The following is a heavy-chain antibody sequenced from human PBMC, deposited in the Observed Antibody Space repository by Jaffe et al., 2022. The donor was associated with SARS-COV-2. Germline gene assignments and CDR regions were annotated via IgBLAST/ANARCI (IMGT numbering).Heavy chain of an antibody. CDR3: AKDRYSYGLYYFDY. J-gene: IGHJ4*02. D-gene: IGHD5-18*01. Sequence: EVQLVESGGGLVQPGRSLRLSCAASGFTFDDYAMHWVRQAPGKGLEWVSGISWNSGSIGYADSVKGRFTISRDNAKNSLYLQMNSLRAEDTALYYCAKDRYSYGLYYFDYWGQGTLVTVSS. V-gene: IGHV3-9*01. CDR1: GFTFDDYA. CDR2: ISWNSGSI.